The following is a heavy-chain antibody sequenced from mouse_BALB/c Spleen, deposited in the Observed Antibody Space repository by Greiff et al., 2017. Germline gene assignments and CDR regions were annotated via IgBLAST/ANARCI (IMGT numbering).Heavy chain of an antibody. D-gene: IGHD2-14*01. CDR1: GYTFTDYE. V-gene: IGHV1-15*01. J-gene: IGHJ3*01. CDR2: IDPETGGT. Sequence: VQLQQSGAELVRPGASVTLSCKASGYTFTDYEMHWVKQTPVHGLEWIGAIDPETGGTAYNQKFKGKATLTADKSSSTAYMELRSLTSEDSAVYYCTRAYDVAWFAYWGQGTLVTVSA. CDR3: TRAYDVAWFAY.